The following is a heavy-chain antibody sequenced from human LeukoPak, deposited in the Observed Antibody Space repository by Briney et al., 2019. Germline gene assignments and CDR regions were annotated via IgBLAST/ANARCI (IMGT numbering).Heavy chain of an antibody. Sequence: GGSLRLSCAASGFIFSKAWVSWVRQAPGKGLEWVSAISGSGGSTYYADSVKGRFTISRDNSKNTLYLQMNSLRAEDTAVYYCVFPDDFWSGYYTGDYWGQGTLVTVSS. V-gene: IGHV3-23*01. CDR2: ISGSGGST. CDR3: VFPDDFWSGYYTGDY. CDR1: GFIFSKAW. J-gene: IGHJ4*02. D-gene: IGHD3-3*01.